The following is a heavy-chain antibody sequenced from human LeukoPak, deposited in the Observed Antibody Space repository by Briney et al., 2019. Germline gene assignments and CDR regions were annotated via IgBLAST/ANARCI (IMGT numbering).Heavy chain of an antibody. CDR2: IKQDGSEK. D-gene: IGHD1-1*01. CDR3: ARDLERRGGY. Sequence: GGSLRLSCAASGFTFSSYSMNWVCQAPGKGLEWVANIKQDGSEKYYVDSVKGRFTISRDNAKNSLYLQMNSLRAEDTAVYYCARDLERRGGYWGQGTLVTVSS. CDR1: GFTFSSYS. V-gene: IGHV3-7*03. J-gene: IGHJ4*02.